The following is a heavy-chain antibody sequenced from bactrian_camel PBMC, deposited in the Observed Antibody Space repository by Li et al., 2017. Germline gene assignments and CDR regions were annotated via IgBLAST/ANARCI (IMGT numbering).Heavy chain of an antibody. Sequence: DVQLVESGGGLVQPGGSLRLSCVASGFTFNNNWMHWVRQFPGKGLEWVSSVYTGDGSIHSADSVKGRFTISRDNAKKSVYLQMNSLKPEDTAVYYCVRYMENYAGDYWGQGTQVTVS. J-gene: IGHJ4*01. D-gene: IGHD1*01. V-gene: IGHV3S19*01. CDR2: VYTGDGSI. CDR3: VRYMENYAGDY. CDR1: GFTFNNNW.